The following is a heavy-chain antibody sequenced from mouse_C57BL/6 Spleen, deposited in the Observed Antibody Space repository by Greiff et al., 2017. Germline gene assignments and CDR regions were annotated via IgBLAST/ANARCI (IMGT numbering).Heavy chain of an antibody. D-gene: IGHD2-1*01. J-gene: IGHJ2*01. Sequence: QVHVKQPGAELVKPGASVKMSCKASGYTFTSYWITWVKQRPGQGLEWIGDIYPGSGSTNYNEKFKSKATLTVDTSSSTAYMQLSSLTSEDSAVYYCARRGLLWERSYFDYWGQGTTLTVSS. V-gene: IGHV1-55*01. CDR1: GYTFTSYW. CDR3: ARRGLLWERSYFDY. CDR2: IYPGSGST.